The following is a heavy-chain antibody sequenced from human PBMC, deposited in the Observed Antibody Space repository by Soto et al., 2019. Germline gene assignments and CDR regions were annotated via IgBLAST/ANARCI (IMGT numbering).Heavy chain of an antibody. J-gene: IGHJ4*02. CDR1: GYPFTTYY. Sequence: GASVKVSCKVSGYPFTTYYIHWVRQAPGQGLEWMGWIDPRSGGTVYEQKFQGRVTMTRDTSISTVYMDLSGLTSDDTALYYCVTDDYGIFPYWGQGSLVTVSS. V-gene: IGHV1-2*02. CDR2: IDPRSGGT. CDR3: VTDDYGIFPY. D-gene: IGHD3-10*01.